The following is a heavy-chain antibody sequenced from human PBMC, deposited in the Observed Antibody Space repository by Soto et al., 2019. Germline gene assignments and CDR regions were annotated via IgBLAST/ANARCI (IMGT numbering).Heavy chain of an antibody. CDR1: GFTFSSYG. CDR2: IWYDGSNK. D-gene: IGHD1-26*01. V-gene: IGHV3-33*01. J-gene: IGHJ4*02. Sequence: LRLSCAASGFTFSSYGMHWVRQAPGKGLEWVAVIWYDGSNKYYADSVKGRFTISRDNSKNTLYLQMNSLRAEDTAVYYCARSSSWDPPAFAFDYSGPVTLVTVSS. CDR3: ARSSSWDPPAFAFDY.